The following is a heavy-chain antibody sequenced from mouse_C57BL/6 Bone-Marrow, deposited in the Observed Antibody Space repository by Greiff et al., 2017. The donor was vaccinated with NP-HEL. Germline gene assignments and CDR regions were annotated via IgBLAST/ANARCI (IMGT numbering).Heavy chain of an antibody. V-gene: IGHV14-4*01. D-gene: IGHD3-3*01. Sequence: VQLQQSGAELVRPGASVKLSCTASGFNIKDDYMHWVKQRPEQGLAWIGWIDPENGDTEYASKFQGKSTITADTSSNTAYQQRSSLTSEDTAVYYCTTRALEDPLDYWGQGTTLTVSS. CDR2: IDPENGDT. CDR1: GFNIKDDY. CDR3: TTRALEDPLDY. J-gene: IGHJ2*01.